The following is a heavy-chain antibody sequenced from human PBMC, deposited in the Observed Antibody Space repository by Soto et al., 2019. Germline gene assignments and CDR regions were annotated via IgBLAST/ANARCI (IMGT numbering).Heavy chain of an antibody. J-gene: IGHJ4*02. CDR3: ARGGYSGYDLDKFDY. CDR1: GYTFTVYD. D-gene: IGHD5-12*01. V-gene: IGHV1-2*04. Sequence: ASVKIASTSSGYTFTVYDMHGVRQAPGQGLEWMGWINPNSGGTNCAQKFQGWVTMTRDTSISTAYMELSRLRSDDTAVYYCARGGYSGYDLDKFDYWGQGTLVTVSS. CDR2: INPNSGGT.